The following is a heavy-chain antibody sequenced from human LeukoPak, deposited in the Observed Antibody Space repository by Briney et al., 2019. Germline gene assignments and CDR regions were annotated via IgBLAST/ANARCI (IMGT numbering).Heavy chain of an antibody. D-gene: IGHD2-2*01. CDR3: ASLPPPGDSDIVVVPAAVDAFDI. V-gene: IGHV4-30-2*01. Sequence: ASETLSLTCTVSGGSISSGGYYWSWIRQPPGKGLEWIGYIYHSGSTYYNPSLKSRVTISVDRSKNQFSLKLSSVTAADTAVYYCASLPPPGDSDIVVVPAAVDAFDIWGQGTMVTVSS. J-gene: IGHJ3*02. CDR2: IYHSGST. CDR1: GGSISSGGYY.